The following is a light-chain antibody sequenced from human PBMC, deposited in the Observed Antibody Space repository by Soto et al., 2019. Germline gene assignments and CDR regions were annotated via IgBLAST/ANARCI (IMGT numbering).Light chain of an antibody. CDR1: QGISSY. CDR2: AAS. J-gene: IGKJ4*01. Sequence: DIQLTQSPSFLSASVGDRVTITCRASQGISSYLAWYQQKPGKAPKLLIYAASTLQSGVPSRFSGSGSGTEFTLTISSLQPGDFATYYCQHLSSYPLTFGGGTKVEIK. CDR3: QHLSSYPLT. V-gene: IGKV1-9*01.